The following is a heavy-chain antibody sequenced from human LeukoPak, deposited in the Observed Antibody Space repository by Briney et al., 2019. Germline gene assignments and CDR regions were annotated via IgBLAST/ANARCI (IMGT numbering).Heavy chain of an antibody. Sequence: GASVKVSCKASGYTFTSYGISWVRQAPGQGLEWMGWISAYNGNTNYAQKLQGRVTMTTDTSTSTAYMELRSLRSDDTAVYYCARDVSRGSYSNWFDPGGQGTLVTVSS. CDR3: ARDVSRGSYSNWFDP. J-gene: IGHJ5*02. V-gene: IGHV1-18*01. CDR1: GYTFTSYG. D-gene: IGHD1-26*01. CDR2: ISAYNGNT.